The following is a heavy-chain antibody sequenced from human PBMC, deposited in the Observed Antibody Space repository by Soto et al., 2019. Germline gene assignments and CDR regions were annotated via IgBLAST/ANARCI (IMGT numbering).Heavy chain of an antibody. J-gene: IGHJ5*02. CDR2: IYYSGST. D-gene: IGHD1-26*01. V-gene: IGHV4-59*01. CDR3: ARTPWEKEMSTILRWFDP. Sequence: PSETLSLTCTVSGGSISNYYWSWIRQPPGKGLEWIGYIYYSGSTNYNPSLKSRVTISVDTSKNQFSLKLSSVTAADTAVYYCARTPWEKEMSTILRWFDPWGQGTLVTVSS. CDR1: GGSISNYY.